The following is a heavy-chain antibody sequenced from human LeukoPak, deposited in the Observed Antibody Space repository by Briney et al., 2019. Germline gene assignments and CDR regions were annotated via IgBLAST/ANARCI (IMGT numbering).Heavy chain of an antibody. CDR2: IYYSGST. Sequence: SGTLSLICTVSGGSISSGGYYWSWIRQHPGKGLEWIGYIYYSGSTYYNPSLKSRVTISVDTSKNQFSLKLSSVTAADTAVYYCAREDSSGYNYWGQGTLVTVSS. V-gene: IGHV4-31*03. CDR3: AREDSSGYNY. D-gene: IGHD3-22*01. J-gene: IGHJ4*02. CDR1: GGSISSGGYY.